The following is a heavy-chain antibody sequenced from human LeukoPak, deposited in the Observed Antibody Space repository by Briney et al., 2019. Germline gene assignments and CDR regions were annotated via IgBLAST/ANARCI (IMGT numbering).Heavy chain of an antibody. D-gene: IGHD5-12*01. CDR2: IYTGGST. Sequence: SETLSLTCTVSGGSISSYYWSWIRQPAGKGLEWIGRIYTGGSTNYNPSLKSRVTMSVDTSKNQFSLKLSSVTAADTAVYYCARGQSYSGYDRFHFDYWGQGTLVAVSS. CDR1: GGSISSYY. CDR3: ARGQSYSGYDRFHFDY. V-gene: IGHV4-4*07. J-gene: IGHJ4*02.